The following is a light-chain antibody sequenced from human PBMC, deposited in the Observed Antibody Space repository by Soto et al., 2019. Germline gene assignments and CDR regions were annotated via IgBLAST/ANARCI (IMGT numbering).Light chain of an antibody. CDR3: QQRSNWPPLT. J-gene: IGKJ4*01. V-gene: IGKV3-11*01. Sequence: ETVLTQSPATLSLSPGERATLSCRASQSVSTYLAWYQQKPGQPPRLLIYDASNRATGIPARFSGSGSGTDFTLTISSLDPEDFAVYYWQQRSNWPPLTFGGGTKVEIK. CDR1: QSVSTY. CDR2: DAS.